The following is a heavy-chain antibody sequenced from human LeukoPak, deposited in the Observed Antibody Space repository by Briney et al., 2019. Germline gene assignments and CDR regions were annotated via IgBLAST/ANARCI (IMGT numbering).Heavy chain of an antibody. V-gene: IGHV4-59*01. J-gene: IGHJ4*02. D-gene: IGHD4-11*01. CDR1: GGSISSYY. CDR2: IYYSGST. Sequence: PSETLSLTCTVSGGSISSYYWSWIRQPPGKGLEWIGYIYYSGSTNYNPSLKSRVTISVDTSKNQFSLKLSSVTAADTAVYYCARATNDYRGYYFDYWGQGTLVTVSS. CDR3: ARATNDYRGYYFDY.